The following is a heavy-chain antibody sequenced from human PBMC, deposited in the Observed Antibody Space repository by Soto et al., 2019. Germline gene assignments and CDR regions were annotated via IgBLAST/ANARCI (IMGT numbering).Heavy chain of an antibody. V-gene: IGHV4-30-4*01. CDR3: ARAWISSGYYIYYFDY. D-gene: IGHD3-22*01. Sequence: KPSETLSLTCTVSGGSISSGDYYWSWIRQPPGKGLEWIGYIYYSGSTYYNPSLKSRVTISVDTSKNQFSLKLSSVTAADTAVYYCARAWISSGYYIYYFDYWGQGTLVTVSS. CDR2: IYYSGST. J-gene: IGHJ4*02. CDR1: GGSISSGDYY.